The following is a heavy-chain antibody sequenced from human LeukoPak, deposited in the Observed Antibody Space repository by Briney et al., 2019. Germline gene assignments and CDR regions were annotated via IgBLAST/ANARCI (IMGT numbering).Heavy chain of an antibody. CDR1: GFTFSSYA. CDR2: IRGSGGNT. D-gene: IGHD4-17*01. CDR3: AKLLNDYGDYYFDS. Sequence: GGSLRLSCAASGFTFSSYAMSWVRQAPGKGLEWVSAIRGSGGNTYYADSVKGRFTISRDNSKNTLYLQMNSLRADDTAAYYCAKLLNDYGDYYFDSWGQGTLVTVST. J-gene: IGHJ4*02. V-gene: IGHV3-23*01.